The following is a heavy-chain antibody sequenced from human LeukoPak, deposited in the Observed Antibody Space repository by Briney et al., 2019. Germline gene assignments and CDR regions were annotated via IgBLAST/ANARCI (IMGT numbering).Heavy chain of an antibody. V-gene: IGHV1-2*02. CDR1: GYTFTGYY. CDR2: INPNSGGT. CDR3: ARRGYSYGTGYFDY. D-gene: IGHD5-18*01. Sequence: GASVKVSCKASGYTFTGYYMHWVRQAPGQGLEWMGWINPNSGGTNYARKFQGRVTMTRDTSISTAYMELSRLRSDDTAVYYCARRGYSYGTGYFDYWGQGTLVTVSS. J-gene: IGHJ4*02.